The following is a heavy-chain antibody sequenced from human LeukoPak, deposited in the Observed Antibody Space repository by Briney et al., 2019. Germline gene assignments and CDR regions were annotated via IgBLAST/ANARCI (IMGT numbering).Heavy chain of an antibody. D-gene: IGHD3-22*01. CDR1: GFNFRDAA. Sequence: GGSLRLSCAASGFNFRDAAMTWVRQAPGKGLEWVSLIGSSGVSTHYVESVKGRFTISRDNSKNTLSLQMNSLRAEDTAVYYCAKDHHYDSSGYYYVYWGQGTLVTVSS. CDR3: AKDHHYDSSGYYYVY. J-gene: IGHJ4*02. CDR2: IGSSGVST. V-gene: IGHV3-23*01.